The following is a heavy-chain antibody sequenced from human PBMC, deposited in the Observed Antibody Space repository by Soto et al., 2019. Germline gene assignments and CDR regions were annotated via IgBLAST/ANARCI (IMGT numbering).Heavy chain of an antibody. Sequence: SVKVSCKASGGTFSSYAISWVRQAPGQGLEWMGGIIPIFGTANYAQKFQGRVTITADESMSTAYMELSSLRSEDTAVYYCASPPGYYYDSSGYLRVPYYFDYWGQGTLVTVSS. CDR1: GGTFSSYA. V-gene: IGHV1-69*13. CDR2: IIPIFGTA. D-gene: IGHD3-22*01. J-gene: IGHJ4*02. CDR3: ASPPGYYYDSSGYLRVPYYFDY.